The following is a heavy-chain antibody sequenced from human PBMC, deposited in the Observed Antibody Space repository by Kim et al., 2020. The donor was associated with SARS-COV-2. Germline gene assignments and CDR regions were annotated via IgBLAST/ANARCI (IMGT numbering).Heavy chain of an antibody. V-gene: IGHV1-2*02. Sequence: ASVKVSCKASGYTFTDYYIHWVRQAPGQGLEYMGWINPKSGGTNYAQKFQGRVTMTRDTTIRTAYMELRRLRSDDTAVYYCARGVGVEGYWGQGTLVTVSS. J-gene: IGHJ4*02. D-gene: IGHD1-26*01. CDR3: ARGVGVEGY. CDR1: GYTFTDYY. CDR2: INPKSGGT.